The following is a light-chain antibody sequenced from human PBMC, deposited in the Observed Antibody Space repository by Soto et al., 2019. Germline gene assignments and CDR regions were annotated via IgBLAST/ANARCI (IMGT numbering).Light chain of an antibody. CDR3: QSYDSSLSGSV. J-gene: IGLJ3*02. CDR2: GNS. CDR1: SSNIGAHYY. Sequence: QSVLTQPPSVSGAPGQRVTISCTVSSSNIGAHYYIHWYQQLPGTAPKLLIYGNSNRPSGVPDRFSGSKSGTSASLAITGLQAEAEADYYCQSYDSSLSGSVFGGGTKLTVL. V-gene: IGLV1-40*01.